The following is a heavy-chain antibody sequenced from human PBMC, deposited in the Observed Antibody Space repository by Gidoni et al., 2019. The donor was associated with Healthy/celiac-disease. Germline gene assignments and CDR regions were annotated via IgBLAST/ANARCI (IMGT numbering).Heavy chain of an antibody. V-gene: IGHV3-13*01. D-gene: IGHD6-13*01. CDR1: GFTFSSYD. J-gene: IGHJ6*02. Sequence: EVQLVESGGGLVQPGGSLRLSCAASGFTFSSYDMHWVRQATGKGLGGVSAIGTAGDTYYPGSVKGRFTISRENAKNSLYLQMNSLRAGDTAVYYCARGGVAAGSYYYYGMDVWGQGTTVTVSS. CDR3: ARGGVAAGSYYYYGMDV. CDR2: IGTAGDT.